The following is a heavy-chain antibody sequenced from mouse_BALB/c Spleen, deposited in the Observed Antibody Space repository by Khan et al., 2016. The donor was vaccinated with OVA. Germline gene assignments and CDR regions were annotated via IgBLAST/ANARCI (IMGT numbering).Heavy chain of an antibody. CDR2: INTYTGEP. CDR3: ARTYYSYDRYFDV. V-gene: IGHV9-1*02. CDR1: GFTFTNYG. J-gene: IGHJ1*01. Sequence: QIQLVQSGPELKKPGETVKISCKASGFTFTNYGMNWVKQAPGKGLRWMGWINTYTGEPTYADDFKGRFAFSLETSASTAYLQINNLKKEDMATYFCARTYYSYDRYFDVWGAGTTVTVSS. D-gene: IGHD2-12*01.